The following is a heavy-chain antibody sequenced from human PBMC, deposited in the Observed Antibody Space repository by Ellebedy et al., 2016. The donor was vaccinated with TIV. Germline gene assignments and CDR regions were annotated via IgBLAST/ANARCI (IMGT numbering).Heavy chain of an antibody. V-gene: IGHV1-46*01. J-gene: IGHJ4*02. CDR3: ARDLVEQWLVSPDY. CDR1: GYTFTNYY. D-gene: IGHD6-19*01. CDR2: INPSSGST. Sequence: ASVKVSCKPSGYTFTNYYIRWVRQAPGHGLEWMGMINPSSGSTNYAQKFQDRVTMTTDTSTSTAYMELRSLRSDDTAVYYCARDLVEQWLVSPDYWGQGTLVTVSS.